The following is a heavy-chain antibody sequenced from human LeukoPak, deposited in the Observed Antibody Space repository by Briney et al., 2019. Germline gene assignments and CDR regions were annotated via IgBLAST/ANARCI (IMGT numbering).Heavy chain of an antibody. Sequence: GGSLRLSCAASGFTFSRYAMSWVRQAPGKGLEWVSAISGSGGSTYYADSVKGRFTISRDNSTNTLYLQMNSLRAEDTAVYYCAKDVADGSGSYYNDPPLNYWGQGTLVTVSS. CDR3: AKDVADGSGSYYNDPPLNY. D-gene: IGHD3-10*01. CDR1: GFTFSRYA. J-gene: IGHJ4*02. CDR2: ISGSGGST. V-gene: IGHV3-23*01.